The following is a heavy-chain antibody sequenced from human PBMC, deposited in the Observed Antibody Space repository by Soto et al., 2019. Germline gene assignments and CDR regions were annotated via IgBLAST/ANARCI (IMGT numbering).Heavy chain of an antibody. Sequence: QVQLQASGPGLVKPSETLSLTCTVTDGSVSRGSYYWSWLRQPPGKGLEWIGYIYYTGITSYNPALKSRVTISVDTSRKPFSLRLRSVTAADTAAYYCARDVAYYYNSENSHFVDSWCQGTLGTVPS. V-gene: IGHV4-61*01. CDR3: ARDVAYYYNSENSHFVDS. J-gene: IGHJ4*02. CDR1: DGSVSRGSYY. CDR2: IYYTGIT. D-gene: IGHD3-10*01.